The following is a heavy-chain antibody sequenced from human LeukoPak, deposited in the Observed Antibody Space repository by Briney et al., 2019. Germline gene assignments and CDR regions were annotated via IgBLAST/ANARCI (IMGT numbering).Heavy chain of an antibody. CDR3: AKDLPGGNAIFDY. V-gene: IGHV3-23*01. CDR2: ISGSGAGT. Sequence: GGSLRLSCAASGFTFSSYSMNWVRQAPGKGLEWVSTISGSGAGTNYADSVKGRFTISRDNSKNTLYLQMNSLRAEDTAVYYCAKDLPGGNAIFDYWGQGTLVTVSS. D-gene: IGHD4-23*01. CDR1: GFTFSSYS. J-gene: IGHJ4*02.